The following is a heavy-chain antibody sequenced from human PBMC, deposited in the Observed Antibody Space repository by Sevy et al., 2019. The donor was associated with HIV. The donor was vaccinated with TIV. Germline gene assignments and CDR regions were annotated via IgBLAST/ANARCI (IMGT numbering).Heavy chain of an antibody. CDR2: IWYDGSSK. CDR1: GFSFSNYG. D-gene: IGHD3-22*01. J-gene: IGHJ4*02. Sequence: GGSLRLSCAASGFSFSNYGMHWVRHAPGKGLEWVALIWYDGSSKYYADSVKGRLTISRDNSKNTLSLQMNSLRAEDTAMYYCARGADYFDSSGANFEYWGQGTLVTVSS. V-gene: IGHV3-33*01. CDR3: ARGADYFDSSGANFEY.